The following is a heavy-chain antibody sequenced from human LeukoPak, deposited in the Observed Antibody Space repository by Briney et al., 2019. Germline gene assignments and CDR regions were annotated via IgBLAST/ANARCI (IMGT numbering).Heavy chain of an antibody. Sequence: ASVKVSCKASGYTFTSYYMHWVRQAPGQGLEWMGIINPSGGSTSYAQKFQGRVTLTRDTSTSTVYMELSSLRSEDTAVYYCAKHRDTAGRCSRGTCHFPPSPPRYLDSWGQGTLVTVSS. CDR2: INPSGGST. J-gene: IGHJ4*02. CDR1: GYTFTSYY. D-gene: IGHD2-15*01. V-gene: IGHV1-46*01. CDR3: AKHRDTAGRCSRGTCHFPPSPPRYLDS.